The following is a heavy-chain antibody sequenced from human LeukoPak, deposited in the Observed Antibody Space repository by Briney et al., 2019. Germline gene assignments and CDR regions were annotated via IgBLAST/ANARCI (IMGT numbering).Heavy chain of an antibody. CDR2: IYFSGST. D-gene: IGHD2-21*01. CDR3: ARGGKGFPLGLRFDY. J-gene: IGHJ4*02. Sequence: SETLSLTCTVSGGSIRTYYWTWIRQPPGKGLEWIGYIYFSGSTNYNPSLKSRVTISVDTSKNQFSLNLTSVTAADTAVYYCARGGKGFPLGLRFDYWGQGSLVTVSS. CDR1: GGSIRTYY. V-gene: IGHV4-59*01.